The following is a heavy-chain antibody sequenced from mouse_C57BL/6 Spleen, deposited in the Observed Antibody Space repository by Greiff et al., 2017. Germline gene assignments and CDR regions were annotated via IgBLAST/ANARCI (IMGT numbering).Heavy chain of an antibody. CDR1: GYTFTSYW. CDR3: ARGYYSNYDYYAMDY. CDR2: IDPSDSET. Sequence: QVQLQQPGAELVRPGSSVKLSCKASGYTFTSYWMHWVKQRPIQGLEWIGNIDPSDSETHYNQKFKDKATLTVDKSSSTAYMQLSSLTSEDSAVYYCARGYYSNYDYYAMDYGGQGTSVTVSS. D-gene: IGHD2-5*01. J-gene: IGHJ4*01. V-gene: IGHV1-52*01.